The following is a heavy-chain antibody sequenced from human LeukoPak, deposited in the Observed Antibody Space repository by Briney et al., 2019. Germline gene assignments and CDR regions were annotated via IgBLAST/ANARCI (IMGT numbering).Heavy chain of an antibody. J-gene: IGHJ4*02. CDR2: INPNSGGT. V-gene: IGHV1-2*02. CDR1: AYTFTAYH. Sequence: GASVKVSCKASAYTFTAYHMHWVRQAPGQGLEWMGWINPNSGGTNYAQKFQGRVTMTRDTSISTAYMELSSLKSDDTAVYYCARDRGGDSSSGYYYFDYWGQGTLVTVSS. CDR3: ARDRGGDSSSGYYYFDY. D-gene: IGHD6-13*01.